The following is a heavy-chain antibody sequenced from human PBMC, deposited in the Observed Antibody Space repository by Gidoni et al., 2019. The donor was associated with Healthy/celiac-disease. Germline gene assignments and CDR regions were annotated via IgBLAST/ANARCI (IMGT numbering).Heavy chain of an antibody. V-gene: IGHV3-9*01. J-gene: IGHJ4*02. D-gene: IGHD3-3*01. CDR2: ISWNSSSI. CDR1: GFTFDDYA. CDR3: AKEGPPPYDFWSGWDY. Sequence: EVQLVESGGGLVQPGRSLRLSCAASGFTFDDYAMNWVRQAPGKGLEWVSGISWNSSSIGYADSVKGRFTISRDNAKNSLYLQMNSLRAEDTALYYCAKEGPPPYDFWSGWDYWGQGTLVTVSS.